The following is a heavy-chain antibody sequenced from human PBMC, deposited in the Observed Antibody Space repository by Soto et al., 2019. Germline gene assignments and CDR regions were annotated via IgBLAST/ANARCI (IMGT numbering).Heavy chain of an antibody. V-gene: IGHV1-2*02. Sequence: ASVKVSCKASGYTFTGYYMHWVRQAPGQGLEWMGWINPNSGGTNYAQKFQGRVTMTRDTSISTAYMELSRLRPDDTAVYYCARDEYYGSGTASDYYYYYGMDVWGQGTTVTVSS. J-gene: IGHJ6*02. D-gene: IGHD3-10*01. CDR3: ARDEYYGSGTASDYYYYYGMDV. CDR1: GYTFTGYY. CDR2: INPNSGGT.